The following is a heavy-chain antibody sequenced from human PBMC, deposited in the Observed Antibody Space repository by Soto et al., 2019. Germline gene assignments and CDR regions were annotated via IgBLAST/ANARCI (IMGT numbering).Heavy chain of an antibody. V-gene: IGHV4-34*01. D-gene: IGHD6-6*01. CDR3: ARGPFRYSSSSVGNWFDP. CDR2: INHSGST. CDR1: GGSFSGYY. Sequence: PSETLSLTCAVYGGSFSGYYWSWIRQPPGKGLEWIGGINHSGSTNYNPSLKSRVTISVDTSKNQFSLKLSSVTAADTAVYYCARGPFRYSSSSVGNWFDPWGQGTLVTVSS. J-gene: IGHJ5*02.